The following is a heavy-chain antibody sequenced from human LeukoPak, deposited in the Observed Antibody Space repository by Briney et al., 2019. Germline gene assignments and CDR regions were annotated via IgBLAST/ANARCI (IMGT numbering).Heavy chain of an antibody. Sequence: SGTLSLTRAVSGGSISRRNWWSWVRRRPGKGLDGIGEIHHSGRNNYNPALKSRLTIPAHKSKNQFSLKLSSLPAADTAVYYCAEVVANRNWSHPWGQGTLVTASS. CDR1: GGSISRRNW. V-gene: IGHV4-4*02. D-gene: IGHD2-15*01. CDR3: AEVVANRNWSHP. CDR2: IHHSGRN. J-gene: IGHJ5*02.